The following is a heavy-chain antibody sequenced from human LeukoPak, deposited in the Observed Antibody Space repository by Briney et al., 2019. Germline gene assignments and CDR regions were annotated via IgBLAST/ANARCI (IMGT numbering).Heavy chain of an antibody. D-gene: IGHD3-9*01. CDR3: ARDPPYYDILTGYYNSGLGNDY. Sequence: GGSLRLSCAASGFTFSSYEMNWVRQAPGKGLEWVSYISSSGSTIYYADSVKGRFTISRDNAKNSLYLQMNSLRAEDTALYYCARDPPYYDILTGYYNSGLGNDYWGQGTLVTVSS. J-gene: IGHJ4*02. V-gene: IGHV3-48*03. CDR2: ISSSGSTI. CDR1: GFTFSSYE.